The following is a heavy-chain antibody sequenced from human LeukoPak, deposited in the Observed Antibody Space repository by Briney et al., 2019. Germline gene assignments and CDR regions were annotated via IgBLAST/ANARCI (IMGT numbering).Heavy chain of an antibody. V-gene: IGHV3-7*01. Sequence: GGSLRLSCAASGFTFSNAWMSWVRQAPGKGLEWVANIKQDGSEKYYVDSVKGRFTISRDNAKNSLYLQMNSLRAEDTAVYYCATLSEMGDYWGQGTLVTVSS. CDR1: GFTFSNAW. CDR3: ATLSEMGDY. J-gene: IGHJ4*02. D-gene: IGHD2-8*01. CDR2: IKQDGSEK.